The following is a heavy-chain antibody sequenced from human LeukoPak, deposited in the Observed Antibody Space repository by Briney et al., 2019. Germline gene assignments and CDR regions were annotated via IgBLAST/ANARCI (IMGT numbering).Heavy chain of an antibody. Sequence: GGSLRLSCAASGFTFSSYSMNWVRQAPGKGLEWVSSISSSSSYIYYADSVKGRFTISRDNAKNSLYLQMNSLRAEDTAVYYCARDGEYYYDSSGYYPVDYWGQGTLVTVSS. CDR3: ARDGEYYYDSSGYYPVDY. D-gene: IGHD3-22*01. V-gene: IGHV3-21*01. J-gene: IGHJ4*02. CDR2: ISSSSSYI. CDR1: GFTFSSYS.